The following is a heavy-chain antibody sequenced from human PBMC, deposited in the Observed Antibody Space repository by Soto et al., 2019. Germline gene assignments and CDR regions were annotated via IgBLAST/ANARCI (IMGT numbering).Heavy chain of an antibody. J-gene: IGHJ4*02. CDR1: GFTFGDYA. Sequence: GGSLRLSCTASGFTFGDYAMSWFRQAPGKGLEWVGFIRSKAYGGTTEYAASVKGRFTISRDDSKSIAYLQVNSLRAEDTALYHCARDVGKRLYYFDYWGQGTLVTVSS. V-gene: IGHV3-49*03. CDR2: IRSKAYGGTT. CDR3: ARDVGKRLYYFDY.